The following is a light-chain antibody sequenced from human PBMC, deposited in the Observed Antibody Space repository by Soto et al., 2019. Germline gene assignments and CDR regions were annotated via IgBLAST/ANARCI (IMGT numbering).Light chain of an antibody. CDR3: QQYFNWPLTWT. CDR2: DAS. J-gene: IGKJ1*01. Sequence: EIVLTQSPATLSLSPGERATLSCRASQSVSSYLAWYQQKPGQAPRLLIYDASNRATGIPARFSGSGSGTDFTLTISSLEPEDSAFYYCQQYFNWPLTWTFGPGTKV. CDR1: QSVSSY. V-gene: IGKV3-11*01.